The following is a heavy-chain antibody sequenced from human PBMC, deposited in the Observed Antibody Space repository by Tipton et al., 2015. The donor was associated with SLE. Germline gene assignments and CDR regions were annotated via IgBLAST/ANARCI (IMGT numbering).Heavy chain of an antibody. D-gene: IGHD2-15*01. J-gene: IGHJ4*02. CDR2: INVNTGNT. V-gene: IGHV1-18*01. CDR3: ARTPLGGNDY. CDR1: GYSFTTYG. Sequence: QSGAEVKKAGASVKGSCKASGYSFTTYGISWGRQAPGQGLEWMGWINVNTGNTKSSQKFQGRVTVTTDTSARTAYMELRCLRSDDTAMYYCARTPLGGNDYWGQGTRVIVSS.